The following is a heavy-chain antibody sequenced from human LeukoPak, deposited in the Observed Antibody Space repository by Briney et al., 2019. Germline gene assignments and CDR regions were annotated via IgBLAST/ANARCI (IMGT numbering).Heavy chain of an antibody. Sequence: SETLSLTCAVYGGSFSGYYWSWIRQPPGKGLEWIGEINHSGSTNYNPSLKSRVTMSVDTSKNQFSLKLSSVTAADTAVYYCARAGLVLDNFDYWGQGTLVTVSS. V-gene: IGHV4-34*01. CDR3: ARAGLVLDNFDY. J-gene: IGHJ4*02. CDR2: INHSGST. CDR1: GGSFSGYY. D-gene: IGHD6-19*01.